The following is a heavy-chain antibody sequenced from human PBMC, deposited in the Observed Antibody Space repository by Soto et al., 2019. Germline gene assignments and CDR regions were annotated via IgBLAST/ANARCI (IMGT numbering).Heavy chain of an antibody. CDR2: VYYTGTT. D-gene: IGHD1-26*01. J-gene: IGHJ4*02. CDR3: ARVSRVGTTFDY. CDR1: GGSISSYF. Sequence: SETLSLTCTVSGGSISSYFYIWVRQPPGKGLEWIGSVYYTGTTDYNPSLKSRVTISVDTSKNQFSLKLSSVTAADTAVYYCARVSRVGTTFDYWGQGTLVTVSS. V-gene: IGHV4-59*08.